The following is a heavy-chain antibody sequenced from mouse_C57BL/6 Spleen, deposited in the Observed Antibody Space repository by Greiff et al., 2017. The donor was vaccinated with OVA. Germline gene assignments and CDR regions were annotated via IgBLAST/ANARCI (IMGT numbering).Heavy chain of an antibody. J-gene: IGHJ3*01. Sequence: VQLQQPGAELVKPGASVKLSCKASGYTFTSYWMHWVKQRPGQGLEWIGMIHPNSGSTNYNEKFKSKATLTVDKSSSTAYMQLSSLTSEDSAVYYCAMDYGNYAWFAYWGQGTLVTVSA. V-gene: IGHV1-64*01. D-gene: IGHD2-1*01. CDR1: GYTFTSYW. CDR3: AMDYGNYAWFAY. CDR2: IHPNSGST.